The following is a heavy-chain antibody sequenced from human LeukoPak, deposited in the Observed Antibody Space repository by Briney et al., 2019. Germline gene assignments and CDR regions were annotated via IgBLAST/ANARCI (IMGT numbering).Heavy chain of an antibody. CDR3: ARHRGYSYGLSGWFDP. Sequence: GASVKVSCKGSGYSFSSYWIAWVRQMPGKGLEWMGIIYPGDSDTRYGPSFQGQVTISADKSISTAYLQWSSLKASDTAMYYCARHRGYSYGLSGWFDPWGQGTLVTVSS. D-gene: IGHD5-18*01. CDR2: IYPGDSDT. V-gene: IGHV5-51*01. J-gene: IGHJ5*02. CDR1: GYSFSSYW.